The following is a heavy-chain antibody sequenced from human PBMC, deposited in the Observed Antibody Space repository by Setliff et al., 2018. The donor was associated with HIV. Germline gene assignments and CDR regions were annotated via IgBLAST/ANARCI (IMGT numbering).Heavy chain of an antibody. D-gene: IGHD3-10*01. Sequence: ASVKVSCKASGYTFSDYYMHWVRQAPGQGLEWMGWINPNSGGTNYAQKFQGRVTMTRDTSISTAYMELSRLRSDDTAVYYCARVGVDVVRHYYYYMDVWGKGTTVTVSS. J-gene: IGHJ6*03. V-gene: IGHV1-2*02. CDR3: ARVGVDVVRHYYYYMDV. CDR2: INPNSGGT. CDR1: GYTFSDYY.